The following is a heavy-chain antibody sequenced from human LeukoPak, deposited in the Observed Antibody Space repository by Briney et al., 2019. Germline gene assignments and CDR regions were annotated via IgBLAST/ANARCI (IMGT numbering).Heavy chain of an antibody. D-gene: IGHD6-19*01. CDR2: IRSKANSYAT. Sequence: SGGSLKLSCAASGFTFSGSAMHWVRQASGKGLEWVGRIRSKANSYATAYAASVKGRFTISRDDSKNTAYLQMNSLKTEDTAVYYCTTNPYGYSSGWYGDDYYYGMDVWGQGTTVTVSS. J-gene: IGHJ6*02. CDR3: TTNPYGYSSGWYGDDYYYGMDV. CDR1: GFTFSGSA. V-gene: IGHV3-73*01.